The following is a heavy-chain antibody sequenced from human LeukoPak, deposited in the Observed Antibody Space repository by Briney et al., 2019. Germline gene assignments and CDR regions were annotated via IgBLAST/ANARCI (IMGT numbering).Heavy chain of an antibody. D-gene: IGHD5-24*01. J-gene: IGHJ4*02. CDR1: GFTFSSYG. V-gene: IGHV3-33*07. CDR2: IWHDGSAE. Sequence: GRSLRLSCAASGFTFSSYGMYWVRQAPGKGLEWLAVIWHDGSAEFYADAVRGRFTISRDDSRNTVYLLMTSLRAEDTALYYCARDSRGGWSGYFDLWGQGTLVTVSS. CDR3: ARDSRGGWSGYFDL.